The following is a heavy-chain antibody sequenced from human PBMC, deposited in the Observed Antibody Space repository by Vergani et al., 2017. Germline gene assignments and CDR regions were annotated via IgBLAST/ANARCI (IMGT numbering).Heavy chain of an antibody. D-gene: IGHD2-2*01. Sequence: QVQLVQSGAEVKTPGASVKVFCKASGYTFTSYGISWLRQAPGQGLEWMGWISAYNGNTNYAQKLQGRVTMTTDTSTSTAYMELRSLRSDDTAVYYCARIIVVVPPHHRRSPYYYYMDVWGKGTTVTVSS. V-gene: IGHV1-18*01. J-gene: IGHJ6*03. CDR3: ARIIVVVPPHHRRSPYYYYMDV. CDR1: GYTFTSYG. CDR2: ISAYNGNT.